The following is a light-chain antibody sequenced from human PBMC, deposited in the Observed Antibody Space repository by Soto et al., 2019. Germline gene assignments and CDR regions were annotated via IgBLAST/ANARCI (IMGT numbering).Light chain of an antibody. V-gene: IGKV2-28*01. J-gene: IGKJ1*01. CDR1: QSLLHSNGYNY. CDR2: LGS. Sequence: DIVMTQSPLSLPVTPGEPASISCRSSQSLLHSNGYNYLDWYLQKPGQSPQLXXYLGSNRASGVPDRFSGSGSGTDFTLKISRVEDEDVGVYYCMQALRTAWTFGQGTKVDIK. CDR3: MQALRTAWT.